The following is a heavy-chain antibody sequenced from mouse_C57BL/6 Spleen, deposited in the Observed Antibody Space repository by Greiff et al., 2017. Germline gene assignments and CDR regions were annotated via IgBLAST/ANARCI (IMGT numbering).Heavy chain of an antibody. V-gene: IGHV5-17*01. J-gene: IGHJ4*01. Sequence: EVKVEESGGGLVKPGGSLKLSCAASGFTFSDYGMHWVRQAPEKGLEWVAYISSGSSTIYYADTVKGRFTISRDNAKNTLFLQMTSLRSEDTAMYYCARMDDYDDGWAMDYWGQGTSVNVSS. CDR2: ISSGSSTI. CDR3: ARMDDYDDGWAMDY. CDR1: GFTFSDYG. D-gene: IGHD2-4*01.